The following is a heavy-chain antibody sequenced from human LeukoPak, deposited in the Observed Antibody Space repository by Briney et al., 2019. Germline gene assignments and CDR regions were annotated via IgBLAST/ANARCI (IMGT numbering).Heavy chain of an antibody. CDR3: ASSSHTYYYDSSGYYPH. Sequence: SETLSLTCSVSGASISRYYWTWIRQPPGKGLEWIGYIYYTGSTDYNPSLKSRVTISVDTSKNHFSLKLSSVTAADTAVYYCASSSHTYYYDSSGYYPHWGQGTLVTVSS. CDR1: GASISRYY. J-gene: IGHJ4*02. D-gene: IGHD3-22*01. CDR2: IYYTGST. V-gene: IGHV4-59*01.